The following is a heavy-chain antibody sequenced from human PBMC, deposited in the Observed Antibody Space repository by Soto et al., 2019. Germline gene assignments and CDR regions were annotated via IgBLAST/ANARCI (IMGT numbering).Heavy chain of an antibody. V-gene: IGHV1-69*01. Sequence: QVQLVQSGAEVKKPGSSVKVSCKASGVTFSSYAISWVRQAPGQGLEWMGGIIPIFGTANYAQKFQGRVTITADESTITAYMELSSLRSEDTAVYYCARPKTGTTEEGHSYDYGMDVWGQGTTVTVSS. CDR3: ARPKTGTTEEGHSYDYGMDV. CDR2: IIPIFGTA. D-gene: IGHD1-7*01. CDR1: GVTFSSYA. J-gene: IGHJ6*02.